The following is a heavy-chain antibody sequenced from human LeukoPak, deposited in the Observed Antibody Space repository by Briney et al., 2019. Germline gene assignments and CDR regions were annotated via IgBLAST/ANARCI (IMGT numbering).Heavy chain of an antibody. CDR3: ARDEVTY. J-gene: IGHJ4*02. CDR1: GFTFSDYY. Sequence: GGSLRLSCAASGFTFSDYYMSWVRQAPGKGLEWVAHISKDGSEKYYVDSVKGRFTISRDNAKNSLYLQMNSLRVEDTAVYYCARDEVTYWGQGTLVTVSS. CDR2: ISKDGSEK. V-gene: IGHV3-7*01.